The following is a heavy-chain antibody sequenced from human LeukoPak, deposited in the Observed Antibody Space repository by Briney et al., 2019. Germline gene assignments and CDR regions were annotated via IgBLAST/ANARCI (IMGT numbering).Heavy chain of an antibody. Sequence: PVGSLRLSCAASVFNFSNYDMHWVRQAPGKGLEWVAFIRYDGSDKYYADSVKGRFTISRDNSKNTLYLQMNSLRTEDTSVYYCAKGDTSWGQGTLVTVSS. CDR3: AKGDTS. CDR2: IRYDGSDK. V-gene: IGHV3-30*02. J-gene: IGHJ5*02. CDR1: VFNFSNYD.